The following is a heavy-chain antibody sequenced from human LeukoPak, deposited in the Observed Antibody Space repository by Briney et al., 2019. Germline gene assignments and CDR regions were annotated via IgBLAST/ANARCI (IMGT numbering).Heavy chain of an antibody. CDR3: ASGRQQLAHYGMEA. V-gene: IGHV4-59*01. Sequence: SETLSLTCTVSGGSISSYYWSWIRQPPGKGLEWIGYIYYSGSTNYNPSLRSRVTISVDTSKNQFSLKLSSVTAADTAVYYCASGRQQLAHYGMEAWAKGPRSPSPQ. CDR1: GGSISSYY. CDR2: IYYSGST. D-gene: IGHD6-13*01. J-gene: IGHJ6*04.